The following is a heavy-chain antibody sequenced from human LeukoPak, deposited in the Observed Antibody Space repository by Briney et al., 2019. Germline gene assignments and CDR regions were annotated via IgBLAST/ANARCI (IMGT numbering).Heavy chain of an antibody. CDR2: INPSGGGT. Sequence: ASVKVSCKASGYTFNNYYMYWVRQAPGQGLEWMGMINPSGGGTSYAQKFPGRVTMTRDTSTRTVYMEVSSLKPEDTAVYYCARQGAYSSAIGMGYWGQGTLVTVSS. CDR1: GYTFNNYY. J-gene: IGHJ4*02. D-gene: IGHD6-19*01. CDR3: ARQGAYSSAIGMGY. V-gene: IGHV1-46*02.